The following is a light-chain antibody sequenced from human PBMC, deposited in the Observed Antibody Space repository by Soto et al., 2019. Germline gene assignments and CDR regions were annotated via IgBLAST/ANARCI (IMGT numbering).Light chain of an antibody. CDR2: AAS. CDR1: QGISSY. V-gene: IGKV1D-8*01. Sequence: VIWMTQSPSLLSASTGDRVTISCRVSQGISSYLAWYQQKPGKAPELLIYAASTLQSGVPSRFSGSGSGTDFILTISCLQAEEFATYYCQQSYSCPRTFGQGTKREIK. CDR3: QQSYSCPRT. J-gene: IGKJ2*02.